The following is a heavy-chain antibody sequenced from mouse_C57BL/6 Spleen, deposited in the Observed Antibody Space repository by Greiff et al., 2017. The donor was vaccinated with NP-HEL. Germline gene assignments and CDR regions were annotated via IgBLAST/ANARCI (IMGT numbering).Heavy chain of an antibody. CDR3: ERLGVILRSFDY. CDR2: IHPNSGST. V-gene: IGHV1-64*01. D-gene: IGHD1-1*01. J-gene: IGHJ2*01. Sequence: QVQLQQPGAELVKPGASVKLSCKASGYTFTSYWMHWVKQRPGQGLEWIGMIHPNSGSTNYNEKFKSKATLTVDKSSSTAYMQLSSLTSEDSAVYYCERLGVILRSFDYWGQGTTLTVSS. CDR1: GYTFTSYW.